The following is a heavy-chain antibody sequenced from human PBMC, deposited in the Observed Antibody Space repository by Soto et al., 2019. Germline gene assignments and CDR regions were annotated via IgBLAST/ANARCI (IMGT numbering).Heavy chain of an antibody. CDR2: IYYSGST. Sequence: SETLSLTCTVSGGSISSYYWSWIRQPPGKGLEWIGYIYYSGSTNYNPSLKSRVTISVDTSKNQFSLKLSSVTAADTAVYYCARLHSPPPTIQLWQRSSNDYYYGMDVWGQGTTVTVSS. J-gene: IGHJ6*02. CDR3: ARLHSPPPTIQLWQRSSNDYYYGMDV. CDR1: GGSISSYY. V-gene: IGHV4-59*01. D-gene: IGHD5-18*01.